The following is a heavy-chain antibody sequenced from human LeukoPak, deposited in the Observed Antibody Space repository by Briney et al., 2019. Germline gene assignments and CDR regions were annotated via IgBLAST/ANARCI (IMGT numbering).Heavy chain of an antibody. J-gene: IGHJ4*02. CDR2: IYYSGST. CDR1: GGSISSYY. CDR3: ARYEWGSSSPYFDY. Sequence: SETLSLTCTVSGGSISSYYWSWIRPPPGKGLEWIGYIYYSGSTNYNPSLKSRVTISVDTSKNQFSLKLSSVTAADTAVYYCARYEWGSSSPYFDYWGQGTLVTVSS. D-gene: IGHD6-6*01. V-gene: IGHV4-59*01.